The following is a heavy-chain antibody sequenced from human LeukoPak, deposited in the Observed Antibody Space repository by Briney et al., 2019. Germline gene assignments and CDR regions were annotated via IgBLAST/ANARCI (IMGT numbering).Heavy chain of an antibody. J-gene: IGHJ4*02. Sequence: PGGSLRLSCAASGFTFTTYWMSWVRQAQGKGLEGVARINQDGSEKYYVDSVKGRFTISRDTAPKSLYLEMKSLSAKDTAVYYCARAVTSTAGYWGQGTLVTVSS. CDR3: ARAVTSTAGY. CDR1: GFTFTTYW. V-gene: IGHV3-7*03. CDR2: INQDGSEK.